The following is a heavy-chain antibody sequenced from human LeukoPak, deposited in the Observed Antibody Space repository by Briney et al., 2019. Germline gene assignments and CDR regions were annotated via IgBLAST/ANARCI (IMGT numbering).Heavy chain of an antibody. J-gene: IGHJ4*02. Sequence: GGSLRLSCAASGFTFSSYGMHWVRQAPGKGLEWVAFIRYDGSNKYYADSVKGRFTISRDNSKNTLYLQMNSLRAEDTAVYYCAKKYSGSLSGMSSDYWGQGTLVTVSS. V-gene: IGHV3-30*02. CDR1: GFTFSSYG. D-gene: IGHD1-26*01. CDR3: AKKYSGSLSGMSSDY. CDR2: IRYDGSNK.